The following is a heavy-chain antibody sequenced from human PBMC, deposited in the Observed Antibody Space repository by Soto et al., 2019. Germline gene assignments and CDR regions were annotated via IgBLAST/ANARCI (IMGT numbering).Heavy chain of an antibody. Sequence: QVQLQESGPGLVKASETLSLSCTVSGHSISADYWSWIRQPAGKRLEWIGRVDASGNTNYNPSLKHRVTMSVDKSKNQFFMKVRSVTAAETAMYFCARDVGGSVVPHWFDPWGQGALVTVSS. CDR2: VDASGNT. CDR3: ARDVGGSVVPHWFDP. V-gene: IGHV4-4*07. J-gene: IGHJ5*02. CDR1: GHSISADY. D-gene: IGHD3-22*01.